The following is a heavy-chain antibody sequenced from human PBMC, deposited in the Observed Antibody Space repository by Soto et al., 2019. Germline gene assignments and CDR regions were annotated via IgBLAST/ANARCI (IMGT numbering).Heavy chain of an antibody. Sequence: LRLSCAASGFTFSSYAMHWVRQAPGKGLEWVAVISYDGSNKYYADSVKGRFTISRDNSKNTLYLQMNSLRAEDTAVYYCARDGMTTVTFDYWGQGTLVTVSS. CDR3: ARDGMTTVTFDY. V-gene: IGHV3-30-3*01. CDR1: GFTFSSYA. J-gene: IGHJ4*02. CDR2: ISYDGSNK. D-gene: IGHD4-17*01.